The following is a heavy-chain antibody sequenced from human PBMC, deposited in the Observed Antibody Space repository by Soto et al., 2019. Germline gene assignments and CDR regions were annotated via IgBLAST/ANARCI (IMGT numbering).Heavy chain of an antibody. CDR1: GFTFSSYA. D-gene: IGHD2-2*01. CDR3: AKFIFWEYQPTVFDY. Sequence: EVQLLESGGGLIQPGGSLRLSCAASGFTFSSYAMSWVRQAPGKGLEWVSAISGSGGSTYYADSVKGRFTISRDNSKNTLYLQMNSLRAEDTAVYYCAKFIFWEYQPTVFDYWGQGTLVTVSS. CDR2: ISGSGGST. V-gene: IGHV3-23*01. J-gene: IGHJ4*02.